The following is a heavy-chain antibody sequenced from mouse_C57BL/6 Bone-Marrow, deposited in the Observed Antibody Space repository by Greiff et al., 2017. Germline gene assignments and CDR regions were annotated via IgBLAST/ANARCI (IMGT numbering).Heavy chain of an antibody. D-gene: IGHD1-1*01. CDR1: GFSFNTYA. CDR2: IRSKSNNYAT. V-gene: IGHV10-1*01. CDR3: GRQYTSVVAPHYYAMDY. Sequence: EVKLVESGGGLVQPKGSLKLSCAASGFSFNTYAMNWVRQAPGKGLEWVARIRSKSNNYATYYADSVKDRFTISRDDSESMLYLQMNNLKTEDTTMYYCGRQYTSVVAPHYYAMDYWGQGTSVTVSS. J-gene: IGHJ4*01.